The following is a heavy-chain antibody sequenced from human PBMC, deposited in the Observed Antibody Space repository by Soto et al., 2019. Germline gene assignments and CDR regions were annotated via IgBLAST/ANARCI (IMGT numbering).Heavy chain of an antibody. CDR1: GFTFSSYA. V-gene: IGHV3-30-3*01. D-gene: IGHD6-19*01. J-gene: IGHJ5*02. Sequence: QVQLVESGGGVVQPGRSLRLSCAASGFTFSSYAMHWVRQAPGKGLEWVAVISYDGSNKYYADSVKGRFTISRDNSKNXLYLQMNSLRAEDTAVYYCARDARRYSSGWYLPDPWGQGTLVTVSS. CDR3: ARDARRYSSGWYLPDP. CDR2: ISYDGSNK.